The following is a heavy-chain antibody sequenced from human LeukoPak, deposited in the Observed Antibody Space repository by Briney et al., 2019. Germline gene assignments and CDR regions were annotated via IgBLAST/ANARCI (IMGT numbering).Heavy chain of an antibody. CDR3: ARYGSGADY. J-gene: IGHJ4*02. D-gene: IGHD3-10*01. V-gene: IGHV4-39*01. CDR1: GGSISSSSYY. Sequence: SETLSLTCTVSGGSISSSSYYWGWIRQPPGKGLEWIGSIYYSGSTYYNPSLKSRVTISVDTSKNQFSLKLSSVTAADTAVYYCARYGSGADYWGQGTLVTVSS. CDR2: IYYSGST.